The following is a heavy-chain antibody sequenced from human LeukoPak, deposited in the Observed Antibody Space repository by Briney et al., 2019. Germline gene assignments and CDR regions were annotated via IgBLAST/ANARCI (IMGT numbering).Heavy chain of an antibody. V-gene: IGHV4-31*03. J-gene: IGHJ6*02. CDR1: GDSISRGGYY. Sequence: PSETLSLTCTVSGDSISRGGYYWSWIRQHPGKGLEWVGYIYYSGSTYYNPSLKSRVTISVDTSKNQFSLKLSSVTAADTAVYYCARDRTMVRGVTYYYYGMDVWGQGTTVTVSS. CDR2: IYYSGST. CDR3: ARDRTMVRGVTYYYYGMDV. D-gene: IGHD3-10*01.